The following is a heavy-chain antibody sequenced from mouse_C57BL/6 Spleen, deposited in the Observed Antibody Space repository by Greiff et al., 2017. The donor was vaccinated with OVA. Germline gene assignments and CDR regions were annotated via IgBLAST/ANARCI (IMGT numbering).Heavy chain of an antibody. D-gene: IGHD2-5*01. V-gene: IGHV1-55*01. CDR3: ALGYSNYGGFDY. J-gene: IGHJ2*01. CDR1: GYTFTSYW. Sequence: QVQLQQPGAELVKPGASVKMSCKASGYTFTSYWITWVKQRPGQGLEWIGDIYPGSGSTNYNEKFKSKATLTVDTSSSTAYMQLSSLTSEDSAVYYCALGYSNYGGFDYWGQGTTLTVSS. CDR2: IYPGSGST.